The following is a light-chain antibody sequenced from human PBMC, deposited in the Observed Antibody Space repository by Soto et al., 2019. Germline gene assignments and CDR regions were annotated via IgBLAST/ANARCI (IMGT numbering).Light chain of an antibody. CDR2: DVS. CDR1: QSLGTW. V-gene: IGKV1-5*01. CDR3: QQYFSYPLT. J-gene: IGKJ4*01. Sequence: DIQMTQSPSTLSASVGDRVIITCRASQSLGTWLAWYQQKPGTAPVLLIYDVSRLESGVPSRFGGSGSGTEFTLTISSLQPDDFATYYCQQYFSYPLTFGGGTKVDIK.